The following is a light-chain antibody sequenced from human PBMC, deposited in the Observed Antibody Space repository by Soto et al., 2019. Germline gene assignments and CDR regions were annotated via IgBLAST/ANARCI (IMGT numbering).Light chain of an antibody. CDR1: QSVRSNF. V-gene: IGKV3-20*01. Sequence: ESLLTQSPVTLSLSPGERATLSCRASQSVRSNFLAWYQQKPGQAPRRLIHGASSRATGIPDRFSGSGSGTDFTLTISRLAPEDCAVYNCQQYGNSPITFGQGTRLEIK. CDR2: GAS. CDR3: QQYGNSPIT. J-gene: IGKJ5*01.